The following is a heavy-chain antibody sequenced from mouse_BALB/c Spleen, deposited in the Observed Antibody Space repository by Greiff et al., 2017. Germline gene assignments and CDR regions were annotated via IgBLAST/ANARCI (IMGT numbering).Heavy chain of an antibody. D-gene: IGHD2-4*01. J-gene: IGHJ3*01. CDR2: IYPGDGDT. Sequence: VQLQQSGAELARPGASVKLSCKASGYTFTSYWMQWVKQRPGQGLEWIGAIYPGDGDTRYTQKFKGKATLTEDKSSSTAYMQLSSLASEDSAVYYCARSYDYRFAYWGQGTLVTVSA. CDR1: GYTFTSYW. CDR3: ARSYDYRFAY. V-gene: IGHV1-87*01.